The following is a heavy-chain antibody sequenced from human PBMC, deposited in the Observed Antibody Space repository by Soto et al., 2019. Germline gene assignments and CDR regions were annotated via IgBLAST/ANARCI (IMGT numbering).Heavy chain of an antibody. D-gene: IGHD6-13*01. J-gene: IGHJ6*01. CDR1: CGSISSYY. V-gene: IGHV4-59*01. CDR2: IYYSGST. Sequence: LAEALSLTCTVSCGSISSYYWSLIRHPPGKGLEWIGYIYYSGSTNYNPSLKSRVTISVDTSKNQFSLKLSSVTAADTAVYYCARDRISAANSHYYYFYGM. CDR3: ARDRISAANSHYYYFYGM.